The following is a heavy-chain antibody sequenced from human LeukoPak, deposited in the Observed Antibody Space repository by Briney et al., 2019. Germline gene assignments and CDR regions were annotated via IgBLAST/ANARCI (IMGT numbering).Heavy chain of an antibody. CDR1: GFTFSSYA. Sequence: PGGSLRLSCAASGFTFSSYAMNWVRQAPGKGLEWVSAISGSGGSTYYADSVKGRFTISRDNSKNTLYLQMNSLRAEDTAVYYCAKPGPRDYGGNSDWYFDLWGRGTLVTVSS. J-gene: IGHJ2*01. V-gene: IGHV3-23*01. CDR3: AKPGPRDYGGNSDWYFDL. CDR2: ISGSGGST. D-gene: IGHD4-23*01.